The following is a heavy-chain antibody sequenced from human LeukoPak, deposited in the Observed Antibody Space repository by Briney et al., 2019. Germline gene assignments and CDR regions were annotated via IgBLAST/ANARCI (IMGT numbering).Heavy chain of an antibody. CDR3: AKDDPAAAYRPPPFDY. CDR1: GFTFSNYA. J-gene: IGHJ4*02. V-gene: IGHV3-23*01. D-gene: IGHD6-13*01. CDR2: ISGSGGST. Sequence: PGRSLRLSCSASGFTFSNYAMTWVRQAPGKGLEWVSAISGSGGSTYYADSVKGRFTISRDNSKNTLYLQMNSLRAEDTAVYYCAKDDPAAAYRPPPFDYWGQGTLVTVSS.